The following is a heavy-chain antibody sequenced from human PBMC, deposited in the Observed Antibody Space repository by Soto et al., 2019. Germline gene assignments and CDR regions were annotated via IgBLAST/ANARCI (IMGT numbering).Heavy chain of an antibody. CDR1: DTTHW. Sequence: PGESLKISCKASDTTHWIGWVRQKPGKGLEWMGIIYPGDSDTKYSPSFQGQVTISVDKSISTAYLHWSSLKASDTATYYCVRLVNYYFGMDVWGLGTTVTVSS. CDR2: IYPGDSDT. J-gene: IGHJ6*02. V-gene: IGHV5-51*01. CDR3: VRLVNYYFGMDV.